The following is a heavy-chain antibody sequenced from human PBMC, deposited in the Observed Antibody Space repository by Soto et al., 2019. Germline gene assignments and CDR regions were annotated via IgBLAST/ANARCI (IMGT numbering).Heavy chain of an antibody. CDR2: IYTAGST. CDR3: ARDSYSRY. D-gene: IGHD6-13*01. J-gene: IGHJ4*02. V-gene: IGHV3-66*01. CDR1: GFTVSSSS. Sequence: VQLVESGGGLVQPGGSLRLSCAASGFTVSSSSMSWVRQAPGKGLEWVSVIYTAGSTNYADSVKGRFTISRDNSKNTLYLQMNSLRAEDTAVYYCARDSYSRYWGQGTLVTVSS.